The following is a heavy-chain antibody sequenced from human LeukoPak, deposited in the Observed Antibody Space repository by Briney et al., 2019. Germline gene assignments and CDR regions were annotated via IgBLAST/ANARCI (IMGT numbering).Heavy chain of an antibody. CDR3: ARATYGSSTSCLDY. CDR1: GFTFSSYG. CDR2: ISYDGSNK. D-gene: IGHD2-2*01. Sequence: GGSLRLSCAASGFTFSSYGMHWVRQAPGKGLEWVAVISYDGSNKYYADSVKGRFTISRDNSKNTLYLQMNSLRAEDTAVYYCARATYGSSTSCLDYWGQGTLVTVSS. J-gene: IGHJ4*02. V-gene: IGHV3-30*03.